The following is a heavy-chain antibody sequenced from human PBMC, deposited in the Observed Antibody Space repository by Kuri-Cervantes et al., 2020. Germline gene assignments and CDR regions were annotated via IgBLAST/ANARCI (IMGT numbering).Heavy chain of an antibody. Sequence: GESLKISCAASGFTFGSYSMNWVRQAPGKGLEWVSSISSSSSYIYYADSVKGRFTISRDNAKNSLYLQMNSLGAEDTAVYYCARSIMGAGGTGAFNMWGQGTMVTVSS. CDR2: ISSSSSYI. J-gene: IGHJ3*02. CDR3: ARSIMGAGGTGAFNM. CDR1: GFTFGSYS. D-gene: IGHD6-13*01. V-gene: IGHV3-21*03.